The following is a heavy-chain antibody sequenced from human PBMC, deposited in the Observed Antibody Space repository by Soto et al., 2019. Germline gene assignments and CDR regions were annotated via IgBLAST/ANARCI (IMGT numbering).Heavy chain of an antibody. J-gene: IGHJ6*02. Sequence: PSETLSLTCTVSGGSISSSSYYCVWIRQPPGKGLELIGSIYYSGSTYYNPSLKSRVTISVDTSKNQFSLKLSSVTAADTAVYYCAGIWDWYYYGMDVWGQGTTVTVSS. CDR3: AGIWDWYYYGMDV. CDR1: GGSISSSSYY. D-gene: IGHD1-26*01. CDR2: IYYSGST. V-gene: IGHV4-39*01.